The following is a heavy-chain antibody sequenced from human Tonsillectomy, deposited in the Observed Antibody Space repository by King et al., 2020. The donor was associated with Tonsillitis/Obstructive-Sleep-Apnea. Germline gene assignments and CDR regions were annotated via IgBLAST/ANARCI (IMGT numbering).Heavy chain of an antibody. V-gene: IGHV3-48*02. D-gene: IGHD3-22*01. CDR2: ISSTRSTI. J-gene: IGHJ4*02. Sequence: VQLVESGGGLAQPGGSLRLSCAASGFTFSTYSMNWVRQAPGKGREWVSDISSTRSTISYADWVKGRFTGSRDNAKNSLYLQMNSLRDEDTAVYYCARDHPGNYYYSSGSYYVGYWGQGTLVTVSS. CDR1: GFTFSTYS. CDR3: ARDHPGNYYYSSGSYYVGY.